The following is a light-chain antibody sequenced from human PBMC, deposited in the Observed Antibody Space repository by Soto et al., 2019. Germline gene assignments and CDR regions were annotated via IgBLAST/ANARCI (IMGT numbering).Light chain of an antibody. CDR3: CSYAGSSTWV. V-gene: IGLV2-23*02. CDR2: EVT. J-gene: IGLJ3*02. Sequence: QSALTQPASVSGSPGQSITISCTGTSSDVGSYNLVSRYQQHPGKAPQLMIYEVTKRPSGVSNRFSGSKSGNTASLTISGLQAEDEADYYCCSYAGSSTWVFGGGTKLTVL. CDR1: SSDVGSYNL.